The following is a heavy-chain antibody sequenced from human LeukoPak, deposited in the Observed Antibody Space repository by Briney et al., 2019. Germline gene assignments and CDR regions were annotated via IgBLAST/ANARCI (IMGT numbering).Heavy chain of an antibody. V-gene: IGHV1-18*04. J-gene: IGHJ4*02. Sequence: ASVKVSCKASGHTFTSYGISWVRQAPGQGLEWMGWISAYNGNTNYAQKLQGRVTMTTDTSTSTAYMELRSLRSDDTAVYYCARVGENILTGYSYFDYWGQGTLVTVSS. CDR2: ISAYNGNT. CDR3: ARVGENILTGYSYFDY. D-gene: IGHD3-9*01. CDR1: GHTFTSYG.